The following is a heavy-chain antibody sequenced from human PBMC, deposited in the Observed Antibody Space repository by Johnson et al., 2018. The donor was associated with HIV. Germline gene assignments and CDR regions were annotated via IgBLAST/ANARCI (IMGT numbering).Heavy chain of an antibody. Sequence: QVQLVESGGGVVQPGRSLRLSCAASGFTFSSYAMHWVRQAPGKGLEWVANIKQDGSEKYYVDSVKGRSTISRDNSKNTLYLQMNGLRPEDTAVYYCAKTLSPYYYDSSGYYQSYDSFDIWGQGTMVSVSS. CDR2: IKQDGSEK. V-gene: IGHV3-30*18. J-gene: IGHJ3*02. CDR3: AKTLSPYYYDSSGYYQSYDSFDI. CDR1: GFTFSSYA. D-gene: IGHD3-22*01.